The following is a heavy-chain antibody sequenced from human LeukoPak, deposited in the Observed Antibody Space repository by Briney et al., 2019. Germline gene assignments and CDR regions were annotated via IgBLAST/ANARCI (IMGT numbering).Heavy chain of an antibody. CDR1: GFTFDDYA. V-gene: IGHV3-9*01. J-gene: IGHJ4*02. CDR3: GKDPHRQYDSSGYSPLGFDY. D-gene: IGHD3-22*01. CDR2: ISWNSGSI. Sequence: GRSLRLSCAASGFTFDDYAMPWVRQAPGKGLEWVSGISWNSGSIGYADSVKGRFTISRDNAKNSLYLQMNSLRAEDTALYYCGKDPHRQYDSSGYSPLGFDYWGQGTLVTVSS.